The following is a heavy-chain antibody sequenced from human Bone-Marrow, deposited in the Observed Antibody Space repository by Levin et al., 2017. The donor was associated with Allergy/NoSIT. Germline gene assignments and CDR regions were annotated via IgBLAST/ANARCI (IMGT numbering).Heavy chain of an antibody. CDR1: GLSLSSCW. Sequence: PGGSLRLSCAASGLSLSSCWMNWVRQAPGKGLEWVANTKPDGSETRYVDSVKGRFTVSRDNAKNKVYLQMNSLRAEDTAVYYCTGYCFSNTKYANCWGQGTLVTVSS. D-gene: IGHD2-15*01. V-gene: IGHV3-7*03. J-gene: IGHJ4*02. CDR3: TGYCFSNTKYANC. CDR2: TKPDGSET.